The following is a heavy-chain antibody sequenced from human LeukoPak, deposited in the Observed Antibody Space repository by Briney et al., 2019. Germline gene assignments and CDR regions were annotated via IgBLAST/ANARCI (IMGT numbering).Heavy chain of an antibody. Sequence: PGGSLRLSCAACEFTFSNCAVMWVRQAPGKGRVGVSAITGDGGSTFYADSVKGRYIISRDNSKPTLYHQMNSLRGDDTAMYYCAKVEDTVPTPAAAFDFWGQGTMVTVSS. J-gene: IGHJ3*01. CDR2: ITGDGGST. CDR1: EFTFSNCA. V-gene: IGHV3-23*01. D-gene: IGHD4-11*01. CDR3: AKVEDTVPTPAAAFDF.